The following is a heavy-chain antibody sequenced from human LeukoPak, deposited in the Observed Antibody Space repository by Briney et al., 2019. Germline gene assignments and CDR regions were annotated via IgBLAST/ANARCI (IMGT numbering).Heavy chain of an antibody. J-gene: IGHJ4*02. CDR3: ARERSYDFWSGYSEN. CDR1: GDSLYY. V-gene: IGHV4-39*07. CDR2: VYSTGHT. Sequence: SETLSLTCTVSGDSLYYWGWIRQPPGKGLEWIGSVYSTGHTNYNLSLKSRVTMSIDTSKNQFSLKLSSVTAADTAVYYCARERSYDFWSGYSENWGQGTLVTVSS. D-gene: IGHD3-3*01.